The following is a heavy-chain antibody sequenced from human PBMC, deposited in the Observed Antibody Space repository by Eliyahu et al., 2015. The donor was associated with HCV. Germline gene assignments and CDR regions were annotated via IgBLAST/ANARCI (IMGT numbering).Heavy chain of an antibody. D-gene: IGHD7-27*01. Sequence: QLVESGGGVVQPGRSLXLSCGAPGFIFGDXGLHWXRQAPGKGLEWVAVIWNDGSNKYYTESVKGRFTISRDSPTNMLYLQMNSLRAEDTAVYYCARSNWGGISGTGDAMDVWGRGTTVIVSS. V-gene: IGHV3-33*01. J-gene: IGHJ6*02. CDR3: ARSNWGGISGTGDAMDV. CDR2: IWNDGSNK. CDR1: GFIFGDXG.